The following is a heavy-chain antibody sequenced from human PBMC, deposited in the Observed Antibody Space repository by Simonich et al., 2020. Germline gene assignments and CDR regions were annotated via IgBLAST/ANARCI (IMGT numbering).Heavy chain of an antibody. CDR1: GYSISSGYY. V-gene: IGHV4-38-2*01. Sequence: QVQLQESGPGLVKPSETLSLTCAVSGYSISSGYYWGGIRQPPGRGLEWIGSIYHRGSTYNNPSLKSRVTITVATSKNQCSLKLSSVTAADTAVYYCARVGYSNYYYYGMDVWGQGTTVTVSS. CDR3: ARVGYSNYYYYGMDV. D-gene: IGHD6-13*01. J-gene: IGHJ6*02. CDR2: IYHRGST.